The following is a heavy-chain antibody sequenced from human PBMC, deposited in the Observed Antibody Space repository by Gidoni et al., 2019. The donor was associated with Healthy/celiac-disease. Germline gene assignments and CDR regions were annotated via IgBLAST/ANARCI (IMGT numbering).Heavy chain of an antibody. CDR2: IYHSGST. CDR1: GSSIRSGYY. CDR3: ARDLRYSYGLNDYFDY. J-gene: IGHJ4*02. V-gene: IGHV4-38-2*02. D-gene: IGHD5-18*01. Sequence: QVQLQESRPGLVKPSETLSLTCAVPGSSIRSGYYWGWIRQPPGTGLEWIGSIYHSGSTYDNPSLKSRVTISVDTSKNQFSLKLSSVTAADTAVYYCARDLRYSYGLNDYFDYWGQGTLVTVSS.